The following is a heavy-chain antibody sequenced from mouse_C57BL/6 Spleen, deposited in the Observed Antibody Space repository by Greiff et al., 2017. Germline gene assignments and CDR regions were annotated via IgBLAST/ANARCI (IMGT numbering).Heavy chain of an antibody. Sequence: QVQLKQPGAELVKPGASVKLSCKASGYTFTSYWMQWVKQRPGQGLEWIGEIDPSDSYTNYNQKFKGKATLTVDTSSSTAYMQLSSLTSEDSAVYYCARDYYGSSSRFDYWGQGTTLTVSS. CDR3: ARDYYGSSSRFDY. J-gene: IGHJ2*01. CDR1: GYTFTSYW. CDR2: IDPSDSYT. V-gene: IGHV1-50*01. D-gene: IGHD1-1*01.